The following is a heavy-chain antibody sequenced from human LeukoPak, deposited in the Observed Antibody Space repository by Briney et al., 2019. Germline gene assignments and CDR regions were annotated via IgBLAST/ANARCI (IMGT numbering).Heavy chain of an antibody. CDR2: FDPEDGET. CDR3: ATAVSPYYDSSGYYWQFDY. J-gene: IGHJ4*02. Sequence: GASVKVSCKVSGYTLTELSMHWVRQAPGKGLEGMGGFDPEDGETIYAQKFQGRVTMTEDTSTDTAYMELSSLRSEDTAVYYCATAVSPYYDSSGYYWQFDYWGQGTLVTVSS. D-gene: IGHD3-22*01. CDR1: GYTLTELS. V-gene: IGHV1-24*01.